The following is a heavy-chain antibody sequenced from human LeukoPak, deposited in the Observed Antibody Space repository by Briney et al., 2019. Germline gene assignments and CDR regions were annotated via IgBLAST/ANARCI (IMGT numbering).Heavy chain of an antibody. CDR2: IYTSGST. Sequence: SETLSLTCTVSGGSISSGSYYWSWIRQPAGKGLEWIGRIYTSGSTNYNPSLKSRVTMSVDTSKNQFSLKLSSVTAVDTAVYYCARSYDILTGYKPGAFDIWGQGTMVTVSS. CDR3: ARSYDILTGYKPGAFDI. CDR1: GGSISSGSYY. D-gene: IGHD3-9*01. J-gene: IGHJ3*02. V-gene: IGHV4-61*02.